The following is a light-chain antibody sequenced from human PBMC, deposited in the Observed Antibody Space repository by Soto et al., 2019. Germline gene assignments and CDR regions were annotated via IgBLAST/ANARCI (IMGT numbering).Light chain of an antibody. CDR3: VLYMGRGIWV. V-gene: IGLV8-61*01. J-gene: IGLJ3*02. CDR1: SGSVSTSYY. Sequence: QTVVTQEPSFSLSPGRTVTLTCGLSSGSVSTSYYPSWYQQTPGQAPRTLIYSTNTRSSGVPDRFSGSILGNKAALTITGAQEDDEFDYYCVLYMGRGIWVFGGGTKLTV. CDR2: STN.